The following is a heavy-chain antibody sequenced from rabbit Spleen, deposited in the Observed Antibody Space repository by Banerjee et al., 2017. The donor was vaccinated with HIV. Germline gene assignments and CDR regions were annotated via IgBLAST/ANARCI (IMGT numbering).Heavy chain of an antibody. CDR1: GVSFSSSSY. Sequence: QSLEESGGGLVKPGGTLTLTCTASGVSFSSSSYMCWVRQAPGKGLEWIGIIYAAKGSTDYASWVNGRFTISSDNAQSTVDLKMTSLTAADTATYFCARAIVPWLGLTRLDLWGQGTLVTVS. CDR2: IYAAKGST. J-gene: IGHJ3*01. V-gene: IGHV1S43*01. CDR3: ARAIVPWLGLTRLDL. D-gene: IGHD4-1*01.